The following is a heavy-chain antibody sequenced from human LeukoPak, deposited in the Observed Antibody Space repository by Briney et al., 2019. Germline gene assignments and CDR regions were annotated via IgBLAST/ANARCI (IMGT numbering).Heavy chain of an antibody. CDR1: GFIFSTST. CDR3: VRDSYYAFDI. Sequence: GGSLRLSCAASGFIFSTSTMNWVRQTPGKGLEWVSYISSSSSTVFHADSVKGRFTISRDNAKSSLFLHMNSLRAEDTAIYYCVRDSYYAFDIWGQGTVVAVSS. CDR2: ISSSSSTV. J-gene: IGHJ3*02. D-gene: IGHD2-8*01. V-gene: IGHV3-48*04.